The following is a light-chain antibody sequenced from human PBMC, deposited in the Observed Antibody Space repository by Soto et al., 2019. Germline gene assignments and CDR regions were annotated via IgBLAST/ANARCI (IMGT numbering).Light chain of an antibody. J-gene: IGKJ1*01. CDR1: QSIGYY. CDR2: DAS. CDR3: QHRGNWPPTWT. V-gene: IGKV3-11*01. Sequence: EIVLTQSPATLSLSPGERATLSCRASQSIGYYLAWYQEKPGQAPRLLIYDASIRATGIPARFSGSWSGTDFTLTINGLEPEDSAVYYCQHRGNWPPTWTFGQGTKVEIK.